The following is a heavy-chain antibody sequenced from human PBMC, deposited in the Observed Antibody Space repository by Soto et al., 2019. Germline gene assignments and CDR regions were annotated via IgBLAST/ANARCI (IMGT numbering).Heavy chain of an antibody. CDR2: NYDSGNT. CDR3: AREMAAYALPFDP. V-gene: IGHV4-59*01. Sequence: SETRSLTCTVSGASISGYYWIWIRQPPGKGLEWIGHNYDSGNTNYNPSLKGRVTISVDTSKNQFSLNLNSVTAEDTAVYYCAREMAAYALPFDPWGQGTLVTVSS. J-gene: IGHJ5*02. CDR1: GASISGYY. D-gene: IGHD2-21*01.